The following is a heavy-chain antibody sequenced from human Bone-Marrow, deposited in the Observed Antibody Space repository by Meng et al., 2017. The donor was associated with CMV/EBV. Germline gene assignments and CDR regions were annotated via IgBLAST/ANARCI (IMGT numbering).Heavy chain of an antibody. Sequence: SVKVSCKASGGTFSSYAISWVRQAPGQGLEWMGGIIPILGIANYAQQFQGRVTITADKSTSTAYMELSSLRSEDTAVYYCARDLITMVRGVIIARYWYFDLWGRGTLVTVSS. CDR3: ARDLITMVRGVIIARYWYFDL. V-gene: IGHV1-69*10. CDR2: IIPILGIA. CDR1: GGTFSSYA. J-gene: IGHJ2*01. D-gene: IGHD3-10*01.